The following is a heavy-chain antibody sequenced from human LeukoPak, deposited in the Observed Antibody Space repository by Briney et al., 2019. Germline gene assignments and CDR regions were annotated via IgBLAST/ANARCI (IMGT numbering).Heavy chain of an antibody. CDR3: AKSRMKWQLVPQIFDY. Sequence: GSLRLSCAASGFTFSSYSMNWVRQAPGKGLEWVSSISSSSSYIYYADSVKGRFTISRDNSKNTLYLQMNSLRAEDTAVYYCAKSRMKWQLVPQIFDYWGQGTLVTVSS. CDR2: ISSSSSYI. J-gene: IGHJ4*02. V-gene: IGHV3-21*04. D-gene: IGHD6-13*01. CDR1: GFTFSSYS.